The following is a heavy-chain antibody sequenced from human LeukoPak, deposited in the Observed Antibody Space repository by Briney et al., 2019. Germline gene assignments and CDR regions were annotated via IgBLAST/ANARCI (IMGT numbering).Heavy chain of an antibody. CDR3: ARDSRAYQYYDILTGPLQSYYGMDV. D-gene: IGHD3-9*01. CDR1: GGSFSGYY. CDR2: INHSGST. V-gene: IGHV4-34*01. Sequence: PSETLSLTCAVYGGSFSGYYWSWIRQPPGKGLEWIGEINHSGSTNYNPSLKSRVTISVDTSKNQFSLKLSSVTAADTAVYYCARDSRAYQYYDILTGPLQSYYGMDVWGQGTTVTVSS. J-gene: IGHJ6*02.